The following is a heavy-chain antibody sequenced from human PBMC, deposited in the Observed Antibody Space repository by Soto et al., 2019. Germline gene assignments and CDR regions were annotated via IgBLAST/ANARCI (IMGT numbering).Heavy chain of an antibody. Sequence: GESLKISCAASGFTFSNAWMSWVRQAPGKGLEWVGRIKSKTDGGTTDYAAPVKGRFTISRDDSKNTLYLQMNSLKTEDTAVYYCTMSGYYDFWSGYYRTYFDYWGQGTLVTVSS. CDR1: GFTFSNAW. V-gene: IGHV3-15*01. J-gene: IGHJ4*02. D-gene: IGHD3-3*01. CDR2: IKSKTDGGTT. CDR3: TMSGYYDFWSGYYRTYFDY.